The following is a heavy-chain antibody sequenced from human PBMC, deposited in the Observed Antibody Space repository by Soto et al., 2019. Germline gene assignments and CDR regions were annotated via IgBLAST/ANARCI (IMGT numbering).Heavy chain of an antibody. J-gene: IGHJ5*02. D-gene: IGHD2-15*01. CDR2: IDPSGGGT. V-gene: IGHV1-46*02. CDR1: GYTFNIYY. Sequence: QVQLVQSGAEVKKPGASVKVSCKASGYTFNIYYMHWVRQAPGQGLEWMGIIDPSGGGTRDAQKFQGRLTMTRDTYTGTAYMELCSLRSEDTAVYYCARDRVDCSGGNCWRSVEDTWGQGTLVTVSS. CDR3: ARDRVDCSGGNCWRSVEDT.